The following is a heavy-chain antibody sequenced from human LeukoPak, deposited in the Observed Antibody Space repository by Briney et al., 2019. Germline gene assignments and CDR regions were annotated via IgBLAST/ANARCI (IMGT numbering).Heavy chain of an antibody. D-gene: IGHD2/OR15-2a*01. J-gene: IGHJ4*02. Sequence: SETLSLTCAISGGSISSHSWWSWVRLPPGKGLEGIGEIYHGGDTNYDPSLKSRVSMSVDKSKNHFSLNLNSVTAADTAMYYCASHVTVLGTRGFDYWGQGALVTVSS. CDR2: IYHGGDT. V-gene: IGHV4-4*02. CDR3: ASHVTVLGTRGFDY. CDR1: GGSISSHSW.